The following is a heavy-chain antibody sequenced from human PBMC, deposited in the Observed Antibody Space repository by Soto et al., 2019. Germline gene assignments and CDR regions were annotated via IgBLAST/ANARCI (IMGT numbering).Heavy chain of an antibody. V-gene: IGHV3-48*03. D-gene: IGHD3-22*01. J-gene: IGHJ6*02. CDR3: ARPSGYYDTSGYYGAFYDYGMDV. Sequence: PRGSLRLSCAAYGFTFVGYEMNFVRHSPLKWLEWVSSISSSISTIYYADSVKGRFTISRDTAEHSLFLQMNSLRDEDTAVYYCARPSGYYDTSGYYGAFYDYGMDVWGQGTTVTVSS. CDR1: GFTFVGYE. CDR2: ISSSISTI.